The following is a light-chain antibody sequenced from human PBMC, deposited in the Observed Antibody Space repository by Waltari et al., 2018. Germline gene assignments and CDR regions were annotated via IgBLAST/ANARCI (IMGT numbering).Light chain of an antibody. J-gene: IGLJ2*01. V-gene: IGLV1-40*01. Sequence: QSVLTPPPSVSGAPGQRVTISCTGSSSNIGTDYDVHWYRQLPGTAPQLLIYGKNNRPSGVPDRFSGSKSGTSASLAITGLQAEDEADYYCQSYDSSLTASVFGGGTKLTVL. CDR2: GKN. CDR1: SSNIGTDYD. CDR3: QSYDSSLTASV.